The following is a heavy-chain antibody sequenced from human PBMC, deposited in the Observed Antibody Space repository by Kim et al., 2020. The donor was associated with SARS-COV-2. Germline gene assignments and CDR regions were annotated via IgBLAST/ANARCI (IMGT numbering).Heavy chain of an antibody. CDR1: GFIFSSYA. CDR2: ISGSGGST. Sequence: GSLRLSCAASGFIFSSYAMSWVRQAPGKGLEWVSAISGSGGSTYYADSVKGRFTISRDNSKNTLYLQMNSLRAEDTAVYYCAKLLGSSSEGVSDYWVQGTLVTVSS. CDR3: AKLLGSSSEGVSDY. D-gene: IGHD6-6*01. V-gene: IGHV3-23*01. J-gene: IGHJ4*02.